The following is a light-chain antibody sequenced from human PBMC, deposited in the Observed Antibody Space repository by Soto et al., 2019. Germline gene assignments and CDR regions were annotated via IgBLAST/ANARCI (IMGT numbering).Light chain of an antibody. V-gene: IGLV2-14*03. CDR3: TSWTTSTTMI. CDR2: DVN. J-gene: IGLJ2*01. Sequence: QSALTQPASVSGSPGQSITISCTGTSSDIGAYNFVSWYQQHPGKAPKLMLYDVNIRHSGVSKRFSGCQSGNTASLTISGLQAEDEADDYCTSWTTSTTMIFGGGTKLTV. CDR1: SSDIGAYNF.